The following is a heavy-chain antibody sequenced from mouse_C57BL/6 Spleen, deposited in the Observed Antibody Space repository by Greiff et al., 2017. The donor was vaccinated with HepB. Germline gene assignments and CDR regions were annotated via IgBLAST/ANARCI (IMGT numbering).Heavy chain of an antibody. CDR2: IWGVGST. V-gene: IGHV2-6*01. D-gene: IGHD1-1*01. CDR3: ATLYYGSSFGFAY. CDR1: GFSLTSYG. Sequence: VQRVESGPGLVAPSQSLSITCTVSGFSLTSYGVDWVRQSPGKGLEWLGVIWGVGSTNYNSALKSRLSISKDNSKSQVFLKMNSLQTDDTAMYYCATLYYGSSFGFAYWGQGTLVTVSA. J-gene: IGHJ3*01.